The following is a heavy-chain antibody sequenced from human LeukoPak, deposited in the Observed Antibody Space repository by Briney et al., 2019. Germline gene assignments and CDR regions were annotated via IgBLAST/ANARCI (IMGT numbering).Heavy chain of an antibody. J-gene: IGHJ4*01. D-gene: IGHD5-18*01. CDR3: ARGPSRYGYEALDY. Sequence: SETLSLTCTVSGGSISSGGYYWSWIRQHPGKGLEWIGYIYYSGSTYYNPSLKSRVTISVDTSKNQFSPKLSSVTAADTAVYYCARGPSRYGYEALDYWGQGTLVTVSS. V-gene: IGHV4-31*03. CDR2: IYYSGST. CDR1: GGSISSGGYY.